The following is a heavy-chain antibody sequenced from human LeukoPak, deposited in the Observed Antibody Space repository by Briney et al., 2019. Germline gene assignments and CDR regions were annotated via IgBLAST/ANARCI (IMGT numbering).Heavy chain of an antibody. Sequence: ASVKVSCKASGYTFTGYYMHWVRQAPGKGLEWMGGFDPEDGETIYAQKFQGRVTMTEDTSTDTAYMELSSLRSEDTVVYYCATFQSGSYGYFVYYYGMDVWGQGTTVTVSS. J-gene: IGHJ6*02. CDR1: GYTFTGYY. D-gene: IGHD5-18*01. V-gene: IGHV1-24*01. CDR2: FDPEDGET. CDR3: ATFQSGSYGYFVYYYGMDV.